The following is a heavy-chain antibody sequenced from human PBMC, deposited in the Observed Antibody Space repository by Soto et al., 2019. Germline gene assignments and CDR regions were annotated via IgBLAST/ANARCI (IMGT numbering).Heavy chain of an antibody. CDR2: ISYDGSNK. Sequence: PGGSLRLSCAASGFTFSSYGMHWVRQAPGKGLEWVAVISYDGSNKYYADSVKGRFTISRDNSKNTLYLQMNSLRAEDTAVYYRANTYSSSSQSARYYYYGMDVWGQGTTVTVSS. CDR3: ANTYSSSSQSARYYYYGMDV. J-gene: IGHJ6*02. D-gene: IGHD6-6*01. CDR1: GFTFSSYG. V-gene: IGHV3-30*18.